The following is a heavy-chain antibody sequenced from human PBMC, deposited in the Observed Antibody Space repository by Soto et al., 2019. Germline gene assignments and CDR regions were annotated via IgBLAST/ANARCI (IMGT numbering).Heavy chain of an antibody. CDR3: AKDKGDIVVVPASGLDY. CDR2: ISGSGGST. CDR1: GFTFSSYA. V-gene: IGHV3-23*01. J-gene: IGHJ4*02. D-gene: IGHD2-2*01. Sequence: GGSLRLSCAASGFTFSSYAMSWVRQAPGKGLEWVSAISGSGGSTYYADSVKGRFTISRDNSKNTLYLQMNSLRAEDRAVYYCAKDKGDIVVVPASGLDYWGQGTLVTVSS.